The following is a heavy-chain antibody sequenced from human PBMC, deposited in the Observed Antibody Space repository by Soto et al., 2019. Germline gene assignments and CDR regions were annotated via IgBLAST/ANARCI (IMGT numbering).Heavy chain of an antibody. CDR2: ITCRGDYT. CDR3: AKLGTMGVFAS. V-gene: IGHV3-23*01. D-gene: IGHD3-10*01. Sequence: EVQLLESGGCLVQPGGSLRLSCAASGFTFSSFAMSWVRQAPGKGRERLAGITCRGDYTYYADSVKGRFTLSRDNSRNRLDLQMITLQVEDTALYYCAKLGTMGVFASWGQGTLVPVSS. CDR1: GFTFSSFA. J-gene: IGHJ4*02.